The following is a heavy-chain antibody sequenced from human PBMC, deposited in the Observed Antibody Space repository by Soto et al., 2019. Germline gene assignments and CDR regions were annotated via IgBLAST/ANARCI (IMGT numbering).Heavy chain of an antibody. V-gene: IGHV3-30*18. Sequence: GGSLRLSCAASGFTFSSYGMHWVRQAPGKGLEWVAVISYDGSNKYYADSVKGRFTISRDNSKNTLYLQMNSLRAEDTAVYYCAKDIVLMVYANKENYYYYGMDVWGQGTTVTVSS. J-gene: IGHJ6*02. CDR1: GFTFSSYG. D-gene: IGHD2-8*01. CDR3: AKDIVLMVYANKENYYYYGMDV. CDR2: ISYDGSNK.